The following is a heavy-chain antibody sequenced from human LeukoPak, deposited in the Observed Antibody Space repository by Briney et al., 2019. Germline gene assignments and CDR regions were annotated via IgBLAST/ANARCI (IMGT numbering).Heavy chain of an antibody. Sequence: ASVTVSCTASGYTFTSYGISWVRQAPGQGLEWMGWISAYNGNTNYAQKLQGRVTITADESTSTAYMELSSLRSEDTAVYYCAREWQQLNAFDIWGQGTMVTVSS. V-gene: IGHV1-18*01. CDR3: AREWQQLNAFDI. CDR1: GYTFTSYG. J-gene: IGHJ3*02. CDR2: ISAYNGNT. D-gene: IGHD6-13*01.